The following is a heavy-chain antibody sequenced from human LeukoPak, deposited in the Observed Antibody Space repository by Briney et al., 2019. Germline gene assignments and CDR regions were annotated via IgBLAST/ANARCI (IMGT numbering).Heavy chain of an antibody. CDR2: IIPIFGTA. CDR3: ATPPGRYSSSSDY. CDR1: GGTFSSYA. Sequence: SVKVSCKASGGTFSSYAISWVRQAPGQGLEWMGGIIPIFGTANYAQKFQGRVTITADESTSTAYMELSRLRSDDTAVYYCATPPGRYSSSSDYWGQGTLVTVSS. D-gene: IGHD6-6*01. J-gene: IGHJ4*02. V-gene: IGHV1-69*13.